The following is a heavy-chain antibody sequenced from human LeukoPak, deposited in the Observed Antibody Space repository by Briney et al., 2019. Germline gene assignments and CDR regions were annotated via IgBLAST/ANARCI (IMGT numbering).Heavy chain of an antibody. J-gene: IGHJ2*01. CDR3: ARVVPSGWYFDL. D-gene: IGHD2-15*01. CDR2: ISGSGDST. V-gene: IGHV3-23*01. CDR1: GFTFSSYA. Sequence: GGSLRLSCAASGFTFSSYAMSWVRQAPGKGLEWVSAISGSGDSTYYADSVKGRFSISRDNSKNTLYLQMNSLRAEDTALYYCARVVPSGWYFDLWGRGTLVTVSS.